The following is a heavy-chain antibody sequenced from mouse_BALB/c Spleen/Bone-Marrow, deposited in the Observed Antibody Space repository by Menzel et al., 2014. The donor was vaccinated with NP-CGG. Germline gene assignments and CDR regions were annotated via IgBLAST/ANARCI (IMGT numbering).Heavy chain of an antibody. J-gene: IGHJ4*01. CDR2: INSNGDNT. Sequence: EVNVVESGGGLVKLGGSLKLSCAASGFTFTSYYMSWVRQTPEKRLELVAAINSNGDNTYYPDTMKGRFTISRDNAKNTLYLQMGSLKSEDTALFYCARRGISTAEGVGAMDYWGQGTSVTVSS. CDR3: ARRGISTAEGVGAMDY. V-gene: IGHV5-6-2*01. D-gene: IGHD1-2*01. CDR1: GFTFTSYY.